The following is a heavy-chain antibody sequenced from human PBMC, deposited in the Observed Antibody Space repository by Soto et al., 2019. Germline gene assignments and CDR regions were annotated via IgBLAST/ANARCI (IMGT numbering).Heavy chain of an antibody. V-gene: IGHV1-3*01. J-gene: IGHJ4*02. CDR2: VKAANSDT. D-gene: IGHD6-13*01. CDR3: ASVMPHSNTCLEY. Sequence: ASVKVSCKTSGNTFTGDSLHWVRQAPGQSLEWMGWVKAANSDTRYSQNFQGRVTFTKDTSATTAYMELSSLRSEDTAIYYCASVMPHSNTCLEYWGQGTLVTVSS. CDR1: GNTFTGDS.